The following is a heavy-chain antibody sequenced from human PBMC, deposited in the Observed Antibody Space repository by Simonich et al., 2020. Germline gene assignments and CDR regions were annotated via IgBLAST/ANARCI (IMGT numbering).Heavy chain of an antibody. Sequence: EVQLVESGGGLVQPGGSLGLSCAASGFTFSSYWMHWVRQVPGKGLMWVTRINSDGRSTSYADAGKGRCTISRDNAKHTLYLQMNSLRAEYTAVYYCARNRLDYWGQGTLVTVSS. CDR1: GFTFSSYW. V-gene: IGHV3-74*01. J-gene: IGHJ4*02. CDR3: ARNRLDY. CDR2: INSDGRST.